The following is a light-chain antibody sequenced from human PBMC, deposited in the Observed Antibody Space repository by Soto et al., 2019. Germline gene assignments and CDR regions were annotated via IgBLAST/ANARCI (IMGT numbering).Light chain of an antibody. V-gene: IGKV1-6*01. CDR2: AAS. CDR3: KQYDNVFT. CDR1: QGIRND. Sequence: AIQLPPSLSPLSSSVVARVTITCRASQGIRNDLGWYQQKPGKDPKILIYAASRLQSGVSLRFSGSGSGTNFTLTISSLQPEDIATYYCKQYDNVFTFGKGPRLEIK. J-gene: IGKJ5*01.